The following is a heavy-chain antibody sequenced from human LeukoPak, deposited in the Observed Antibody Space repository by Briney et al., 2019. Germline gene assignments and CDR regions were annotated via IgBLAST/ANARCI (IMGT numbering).Heavy chain of an antibody. D-gene: IGHD3-22*01. CDR1: GLNFRGNW. CDR2: INMDGSTT. J-gene: IGHJ4*02. Sequence: PGGSLRLSCVASGLNFRGNWMHWVRQAPGKGLEWVSLINMDGSTTSYADFVKGRFTISRDNAKNTLYLQMNSLRAEDTAIYYCVRVDSGGYYPFDYWGQGALVTVSS. V-gene: IGHV3-74*01. CDR3: VRVDSGGYYPFDY.